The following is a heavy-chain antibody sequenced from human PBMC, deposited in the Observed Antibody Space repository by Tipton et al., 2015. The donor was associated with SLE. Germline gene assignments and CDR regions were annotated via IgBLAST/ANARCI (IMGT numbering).Heavy chain of an antibody. CDR2: IYPGDSQI. CDR3: ARHLPSSTWNSSDI. Sequence: QSGAEVKKSGESLKISCKGSGYRFTGYWIAWVRQMPGKGLEWMGIIYPGDSQIKYSPSSQGQVAISPDKSITIAYLQWSSLKASDTAMYYCARHLPSSTWNSSDIWGQGTMVTVSS. J-gene: IGHJ3*02. CDR1: GYRFTGYW. D-gene: IGHD2-2*01. V-gene: IGHV5-51*01.